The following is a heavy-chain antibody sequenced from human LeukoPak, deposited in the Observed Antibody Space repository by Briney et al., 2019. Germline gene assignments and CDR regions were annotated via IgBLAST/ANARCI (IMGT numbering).Heavy chain of an antibody. CDR3: ARDYCSGGSCHIFDY. J-gene: IGHJ4*02. Sequence: ASVKVSCKASGYTFTSYGISWVRQAPGQGLEWMGWISAYNGNTNYAQKLQGRVTMTTDTSTSTAYMELRSLRSDDTAVYYCARDYCSGGSCHIFDYWGQGTLVTVSS. CDR2: ISAYNGNT. V-gene: IGHV1-18*01. D-gene: IGHD2-15*01. CDR1: GYTFTSYG.